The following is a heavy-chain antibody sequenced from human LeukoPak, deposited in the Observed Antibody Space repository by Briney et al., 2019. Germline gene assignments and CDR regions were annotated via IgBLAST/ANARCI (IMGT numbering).Heavy chain of an antibody. CDR2: MNPTNGDT. CDR1: GYSFTGYD. J-gene: IGHJ5*02. Sequence: EASVKVPCKASGYSFTGYDTNWVRQATGQGLEWMGWMNPTNGDTGYAQKFQGRLTMTRSTSIKTAYMDLSSLTSEDTAVYYCAASAPAEIAVATTWGQGTLVTVSS. D-gene: IGHD6-19*01. CDR3: AASAPAEIAVATT. V-gene: IGHV1-8*01.